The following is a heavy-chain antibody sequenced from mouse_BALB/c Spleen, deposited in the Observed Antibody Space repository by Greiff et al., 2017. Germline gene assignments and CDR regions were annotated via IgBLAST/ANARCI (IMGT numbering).Heavy chain of an antibody. J-gene: IGHJ1*01. Sequence: VHLVESGAELVRPGSSVKISCKASGYAFSSYWMNWVKQRPGQGLEWIGQIYPGDGDTNYNGKFKGKATLTADKSSSTAYMQLSSLTSEDSAVYFCARRRGRGGYFDVWGAGTTVTVSS. CDR3: ARRRGRGGYFDV. CDR2: IYPGDGDT. V-gene: IGHV1-80*01. CDR1: GYAFSSYW.